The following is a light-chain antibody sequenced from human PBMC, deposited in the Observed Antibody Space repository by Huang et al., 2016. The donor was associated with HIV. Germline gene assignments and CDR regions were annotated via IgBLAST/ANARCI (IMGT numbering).Light chain of an antibody. CDR3: QQYNNWHLT. J-gene: IGKJ4*01. CDR1: QSVSSN. Sequence: IVMTQTPATLPVSPGGRATLSCKASQSVSSNLAWYQHKPGQAPRLIIYGSTTRATVVPARFSGSGSGTDFTLTINSLQSEDFGIYYCQQYNNWHLTFGGGTKV. CDR2: GST. V-gene: IGKV3-15*01.